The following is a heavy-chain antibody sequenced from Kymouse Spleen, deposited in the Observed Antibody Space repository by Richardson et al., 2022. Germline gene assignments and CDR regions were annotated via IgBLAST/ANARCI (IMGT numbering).Heavy chain of an antibody. Sequence: EVQLVESGGGLIQPGGSLRLSCAASGFTVSSNYMSWVRQAPGKGLEWVSVIYSCGSTYYADSVKGRFTISRDNSKNTLYLQMNSLRAEDTAVYYCARGGYSGYDYFDYWGQGTLVTVSS. CDR3: ARGGYSGYDYFDY. V-gene: IGHV3-66*03. J-gene: IGHJ4*02. CDR1: GFTVSSNY. CDR2: IYSCGST. D-gene: IGHD5-12*01.